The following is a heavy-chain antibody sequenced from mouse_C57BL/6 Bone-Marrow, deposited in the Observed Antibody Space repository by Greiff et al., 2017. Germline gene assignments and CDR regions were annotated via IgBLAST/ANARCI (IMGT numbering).Heavy chain of an antibody. CDR3: AREAGWLLPCDY. CDR1: GYTFTSYG. J-gene: IGHJ2*01. V-gene: IGHV1-81*01. D-gene: IGHD2-3*01. CDR2: IYPRSGNP. Sequence: QVQLQQSGAELARPGASVKLSCKASGYTFTSYGISWVKQRTGQGLDWIGEIYPRSGNPYYNEKFKGKATLTADKSSSTAYMELRSLTSEDSAVYFCAREAGWLLPCDYWGQGTTLTVSS.